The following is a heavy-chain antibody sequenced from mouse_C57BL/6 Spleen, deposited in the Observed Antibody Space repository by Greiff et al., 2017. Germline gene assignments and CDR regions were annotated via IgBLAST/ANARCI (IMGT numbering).Heavy chain of an antibody. Sequence: EVKLVESGGGLVKPGGSLKLSCAASGFTFSSYAMSWVRQTPEKRLEWVATLSDSGSYTYYPDNVKGRFTISRDNAKNNLYLQMSHLKSEDTAMYYCARVTTVVPGYFDVWGTGTTVTVSS. J-gene: IGHJ1*03. CDR1: GFTFSSYA. CDR3: ARVTTVVPGYFDV. CDR2: LSDSGSYT. V-gene: IGHV5-4*03. D-gene: IGHD1-1*01.